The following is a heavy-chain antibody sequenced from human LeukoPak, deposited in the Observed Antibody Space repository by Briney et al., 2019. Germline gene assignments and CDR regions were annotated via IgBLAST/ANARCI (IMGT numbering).Heavy chain of an antibody. Sequence: SETLSLTCAVYGGSFSGYYWSWIRQPPGKGLEWIGEINHSGSTNYSPSLKSRVTISVDTSKNQFSLKLSSVTAADTAVYYCARPTYISSVTPGSWFDPWGQGTLVTVSS. CDR2: INHSGST. J-gene: IGHJ5*02. D-gene: IGHD4-11*01. CDR1: GGSFSGYY. V-gene: IGHV4-34*01. CDR3: ARPTYISSVTPGSWFDP.